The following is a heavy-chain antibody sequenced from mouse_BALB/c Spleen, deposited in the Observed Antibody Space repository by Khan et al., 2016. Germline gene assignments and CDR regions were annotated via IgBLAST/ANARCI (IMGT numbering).Heavy chain of an antibody. J-gene: IGHJ4*01. V-gene: IGHV2-9*02. CDR2: IWAGGST. CDR1: GFSLTSYC. D-gene: IGHD1-1*01. CDR3: ASYYYGSRRMDY. Sequence: QVQLKESGPGLVAPSQSLSITCTVSGFSLTSYCVHWVRQPPGQGLEWLGVIWAGGSTNYNSALMSRLSISKDNSKSQVSLKMNSLQTDDTAMYXCASYYYGSRRMDYWGQGTSVTVSS.